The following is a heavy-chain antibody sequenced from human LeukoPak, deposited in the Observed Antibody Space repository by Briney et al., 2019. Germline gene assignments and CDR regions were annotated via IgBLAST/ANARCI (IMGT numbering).Heavy chain of an antibody. CDR1: GVSISSYY. Sequence: SETLSLTCTVSGVSISSYYWSWIRQPPGKGLEWIGYIYYSGSTNYNPSLKSRVTISVDTSKNQFSLKLSSVTAADTAVYYCARDSGSYAPTTFDCWGEGTLVTVSS. J-gene: IGHJ4*02. V-gene: IGHV4-59*01. D-gene: IGHD1-26*01. CDR2: IYYSGST. CDR3: ARDSGSYAPTTFDC.